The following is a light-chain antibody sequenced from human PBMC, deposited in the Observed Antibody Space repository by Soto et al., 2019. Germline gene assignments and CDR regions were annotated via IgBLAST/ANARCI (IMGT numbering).Light chain of an antibody. CDR3: KQNYIVPPT. CDR1: QSVISY. CDR2: SAS. Sequence: DIEMTQSPSSLSASVGDRVTITCRASQSVISYLSWYQLRPGKPPTLLIYSASNLQSGVRSRFSGSGSGTDFTLTIRSLQHEDFASCSWKQNYIVPPTFGQGTKVEIK. V-gene: IGKV1-39*01. J-gene: IGKJ1*01.